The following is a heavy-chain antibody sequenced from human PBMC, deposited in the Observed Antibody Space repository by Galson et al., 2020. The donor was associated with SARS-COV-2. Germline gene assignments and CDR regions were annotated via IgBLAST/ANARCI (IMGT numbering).Heavy chain of an antibody. D-gene: IGHD6-6*01. Sequence: ASVKVSCKVSGYTLTELSMHWVRQAPGKGLEWMGGFDPEDGETIYAQKFQGRVTMTEDTSTDTAYMELSSLRSEDTAVYYCATTRIAAQGGPPDYYYGMDVWGQGTTVTVSS. V-gene: IGHV1-24*01. CDR1: GYTLTELS. CDR3: ATTRIAAQGGPPDYYYGMDV. CDR2: FDPEDGET. J-gene: IGHJ6*02.